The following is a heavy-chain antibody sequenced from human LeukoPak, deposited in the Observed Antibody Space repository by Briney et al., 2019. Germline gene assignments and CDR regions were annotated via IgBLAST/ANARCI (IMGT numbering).Heavy chain of an antibody. Sequence: GASVKVSCKASGSTFTDYYMHWVRQAPGQGLEWMGWINPNSGGTNYAQKFQGRVTMTRDTSISTAYMELSRLRSDDTAVYYCARDDRGVVVVATHWYFDLWGRGTLVTVSS. CDR1: GSTFTDYY. CDR2: INPNSGGT. V-gene: IGHV1-2*02. J-gene: IGHJ2*01. D-gene: IGHD2-15*01. CDR3: ARDDRGVVVVATHWYFDL.